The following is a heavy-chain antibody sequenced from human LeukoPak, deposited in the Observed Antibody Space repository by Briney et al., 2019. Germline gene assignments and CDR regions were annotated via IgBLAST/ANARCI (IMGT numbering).Heavy chain of an antibody. CDR1: GGTFSSYA. CDR3: ARVTPGSPAAMIYFDY. J-gene: IGHJ4*02. V-gene: IGHV1-69*13. Sequence: GASVKVSCKASGGTFSSYAISWVRQAPGQGLEWMGGIIPIFGTANYAQKFQGRVTITADESTSTAYMELSSLRSEDTAVYYCARVTPGSPAAMIYFDYWGQGTLVTVSS. D-gene: IGHD2-2*01. CDR2: IIPIFGTA.